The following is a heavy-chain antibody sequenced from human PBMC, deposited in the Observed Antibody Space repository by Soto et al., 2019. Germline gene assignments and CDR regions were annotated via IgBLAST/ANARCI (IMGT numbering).Heavy chain of an antibody. V-gene: IGHV1-8*01. CDR1: GYTFTSYD. J-gene: IGHJ6*02. CDR2: MNPNSGNT. D-gene: IGHD3-10*01. Sequence: ASVKVSCKASGYTFTSYDINWVRQATGQGLEWMGWMNPNSGNTGYAQKLQGRVNMTRNTSISTAYMELSSLRSEDTAVYYCARMWFGWWPNNPYYGMDVWGQGTTVTVSS. CDR3: ARMWFGWWPNNPYYGMDV.